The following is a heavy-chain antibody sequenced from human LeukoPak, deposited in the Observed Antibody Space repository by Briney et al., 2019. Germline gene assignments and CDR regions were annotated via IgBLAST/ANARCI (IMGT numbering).Heavy chain of an antibody. V-gene: IGHV4-59*01. CDR3: ARGGGYASPIGY. D-gene: IGHD5-12*01. J-gene: IGHJ4*02. Sequence: SETLSLTCTVSGGSISSYYWSWIRQPAGKGLEWIGYIYHSGSTNYNPSLKSRVTISVDTSKNQFSLKLSSVTAADTAVYYCARGGGYASPIGYWGQGALVTVSS. CDR1: GGSISSYY. CDR2: IYHSGST.